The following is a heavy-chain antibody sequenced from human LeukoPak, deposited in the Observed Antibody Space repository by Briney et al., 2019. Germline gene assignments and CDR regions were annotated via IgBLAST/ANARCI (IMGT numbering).Heavy chain of an antibody. CDR3: AKGVRRSSDYSSPIDY. CDR2: IITSGGKT. V-gene: IGHV3-23*01. D-gene: IGHD3-22*01. J-gene: IGHJ4*02. CDR1: GSSFSSYA. Sequence: GQSLRLSCVVSGSSFSSYAMSWVRHVPGEGLGWVSAIITSGGKTYYADSVKGRFTISRHNSKNALYQQMNSLSAEDTAIYYCAKGVRRSSDYSSPIDYWGQGTLVTVSS.